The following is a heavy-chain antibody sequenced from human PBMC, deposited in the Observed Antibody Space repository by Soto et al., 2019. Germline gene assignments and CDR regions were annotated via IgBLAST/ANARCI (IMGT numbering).Heavy chain of an antibody. D-gene: IGHD3-10*01. J-gene: IGHJ3*01. CDR1: GFTFSRYE. CDR3: SMRRGGGGSFDF. Sequence: GGSLRLSCAASGFTFSRYEMNWVRQAPGKGLEWIAYIHSSATTIYYADSVKGRFTISRDNAKNSLCLQLNSLSAEDTAVYYFSMRRGGGGSFDFWGQGTMVTVS. V-gene: IGHV3-48*03. CDR2: IHSSATTI.